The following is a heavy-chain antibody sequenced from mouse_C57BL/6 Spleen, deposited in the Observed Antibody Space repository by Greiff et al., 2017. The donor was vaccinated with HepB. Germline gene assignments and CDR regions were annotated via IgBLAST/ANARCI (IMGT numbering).Heavy chain of an antibody. CDR3: ARHEEGTYYSNYEGFAY. CDR2: FYPGSGSI. J-gene: IGHJ3*01. D-gene: IGHD2-5*01. CDR1: GYTFTEYT. Sequence: VQLQQSGAELVKPGASVKLSCKASGYTFTEYTIHWVKQRSGQGLEWIGWFYPGSGSIKYNEKFKDKATLTADKSSSTVYMELSRLTSEDSAVYFCARHEEGTYYSNYEGFAYWGQGTLVTVSA. V-gene: IGHV1-62-2*01.